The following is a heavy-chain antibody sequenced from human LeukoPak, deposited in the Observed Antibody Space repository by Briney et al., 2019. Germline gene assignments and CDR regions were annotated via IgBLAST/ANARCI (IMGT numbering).Heavy chain of an antibody. V-gene: IGHV1-18*01. Sequence: ASVKVSCKASGYIFSIYGISWVRQAPGQGLEWMGWISAYNGNTNYAQKLQGRVTMTTHTSTSTAYMELRRQRSDDTAVYYCARDRGGSYDSSGLGYWGQGTLVTVSS. D-gene: IGHD3-22*01. CDR2: ISAYNGNT. CDR3: ARDRGGSYDSSGLGY. CDR1: GYIFSIYG. J-gene: IGHJ4*02.